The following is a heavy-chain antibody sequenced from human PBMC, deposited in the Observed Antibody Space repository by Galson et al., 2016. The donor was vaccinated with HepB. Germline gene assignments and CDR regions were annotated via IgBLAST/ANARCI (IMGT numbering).Heavy chain of an antibody. Sequence: SVKVSCKASGYTFTNNSMHWVRQAPGQGLQWMGIINPSGGSTSYAQKFQGRVTMTRDTTTSTVYMELSSLRSEDTAVYYCARDLTRRLFLGGNYDYGMDVGGQGTTVTVAS. CDR2: INPSGGST. J-gene: IGHJ6*02. D-gene: IGHD3-16*01. CDR1: GYTFTNNS. CDR3: ARDLTRRLFLGGNYDYGMDV. V-gene: IGHV1-46*01.